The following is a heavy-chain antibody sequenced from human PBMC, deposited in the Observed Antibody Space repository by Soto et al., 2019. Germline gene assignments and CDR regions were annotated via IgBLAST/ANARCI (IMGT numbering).Heavy chain of an antibody. CDR3: ARSDGRY. Sequence: ETLSLTCAVSGGSISSGAYYWTWIRQPPGKGLEWIGEINHSGSTKYNPSPRSRVTVSVDTSKHQFSLKLSSVTAADTAMYYSARSDGRYWGQGTLVTGPS. V-gene: IGHV4-34*01. J-gene: IGHJ4*02. CDR1: GGSISSGAYY. CDR2: INHSGST.